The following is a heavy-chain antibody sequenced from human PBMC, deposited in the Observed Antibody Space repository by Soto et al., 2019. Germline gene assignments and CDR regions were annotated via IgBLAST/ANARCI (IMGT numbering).Heavy chain of an antibody. V-gene: IGHV3-30-3*01. J-gene: IGHJ6*02. D-gene: IGHD6-19*01. CDR3: ASESDPQWLVSPLDYYYYGMDV. CDR2: ISYDGSNK. CDR1: GFTFSSYA. Sequence: GGSLRLSCAASGFTFSSYAMHWVRQAPGKGLEWVAVISYDGSNKYYADSVKGRFTISRDNSKNTLYLQMNSLRAEDTAVYYCASESDPQWLVSPLDYYYYGMDVWGQGTTVTVSS.